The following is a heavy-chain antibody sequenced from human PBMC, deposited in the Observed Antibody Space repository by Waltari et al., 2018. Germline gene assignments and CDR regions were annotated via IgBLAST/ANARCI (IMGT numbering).Heavy chain of an antibody. D-gene: IGHD5-12*01. Sequence: QLQLQESGPTLVKPSETLSLTCTVSGGSISRSSYYWGWIRQDPGKGLEWIGSIYSSGSTYYNPTLASRVTISGDTSKNQFSLKLSSVTAADTAVYYCVRHWKRNGYRFDPWGQGTLVTVSS. CDR3: VRHWKRNGYRFDP. J-gene: IGHJ5*02. CDR1: GGSISRSSYY. CDR2: IYSSGST. V-gene: IGHV4-39*01.